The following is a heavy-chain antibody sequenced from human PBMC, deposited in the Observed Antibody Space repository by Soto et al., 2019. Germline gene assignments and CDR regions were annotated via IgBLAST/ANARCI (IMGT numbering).Heavy chain of an antibody. D-gene: IGHD1-1*01. J-gene: IGHJ3*02. CDR1: GFTLSNYA. Sequence: EVQLLESGGGLVQPGGSLRLSCVASGFTLSNYAMSWVRQAPGKGLEWVSVIDGDGSAKFADSVKGRLTVSRDNSKNTLSLPMDSLRAEDTAIYYCAKDAVSYNGIYDPFDIWGRGIMVTVSS. CDR2: IDGDGSA. CDR3: AKDAVSYNGIYDPFDI. V-gene: IGHV3-23*01.